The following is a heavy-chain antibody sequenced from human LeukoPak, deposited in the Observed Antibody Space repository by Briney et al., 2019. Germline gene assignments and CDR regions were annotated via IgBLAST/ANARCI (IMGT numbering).Heavy chain of an antibody. D-gene: IGHD3-9*01. CDR1: GYTFTSYY. CDR2: INPSGGST. CDR3: ATEGPTIFSPHSKTYYFDY. V-gene: IGHV1-46*01. J-gene: IGHJ4*02. Sequence: ASVKVSCKASGYTFTSYYMHWVRQAPGQGLEWMGIINPSGGSTSYAQKFQGRVTMTRDTSTSTVYMELSSLRSEDTAVYYCATEGPTIFSPHSKTYYFDYWGQGTLVTVSS.